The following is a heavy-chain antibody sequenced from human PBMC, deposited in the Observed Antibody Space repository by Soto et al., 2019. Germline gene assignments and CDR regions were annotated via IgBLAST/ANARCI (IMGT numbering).Heavy chain of an antibody. CDR1: GGSFSGYY. CDR2: INHSGST. V-gene: IGHV4-34*01. Sequence: QVQLQQWGAGLLKPSETLSLTCAVYGGSFSGYYWSWIRQPPGKGLEWIGEINHSGSTNYNPSLKSRVTTSVDTSKNQFSLKLSSVTAADTAVYYCARGEYCSGGSCQSGNWFDPWGQGTLVTVSS. D-gene: IGHD2-15*01. CDR3: ARGEYCSGGSCQSGNWFDP. J-gene: IGHJ5*02.